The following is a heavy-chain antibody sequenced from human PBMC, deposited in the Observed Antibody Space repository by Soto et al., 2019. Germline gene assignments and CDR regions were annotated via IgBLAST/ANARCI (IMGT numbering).Heavy chain of an antibody. J-gene: IGHJ4*02. D-gene: IGHD3-10*01. CDR3: VKGGWGDN. V-gene: IGHV3-23*05. CDR2: IYPSGGDK. CDR1: GFNFSGYA. Sequence: EVQLLESGGGLVQTGESLRLSCAGSGFNFSGYAMTWVRQAPGRGLEWISTIYPSGGDKYYAAYVWGRYTISRDDPRGTVYLQMDSLRVEDTAMYYCVKGGWGDNWGLGALVAVSS.